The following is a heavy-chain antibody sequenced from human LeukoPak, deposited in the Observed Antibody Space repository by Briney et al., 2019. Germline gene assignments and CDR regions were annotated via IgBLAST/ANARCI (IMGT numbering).Heavy chain of an antibody. D-gene: IGHD3-10*01. CDR2: IFYSGST. J-gene: IGHJ3*02. CDR3: AKSNGYGLVDI. CDR1: GFPFSSHGM. Sequence: GTLRLSCAASGFPFSSHGMSWVRQAPGKGLEWIGNIFYSGSTYYSPSLRSRVTISLDTSRNQFSLKLNSVTAADTAVYYCAKSNGYGLVDIWGQGTMVTVSS. V-gene: IGHV4-39*07.